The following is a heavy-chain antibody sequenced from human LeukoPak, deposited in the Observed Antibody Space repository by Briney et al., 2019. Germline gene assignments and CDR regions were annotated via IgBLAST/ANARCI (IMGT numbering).Heavy chain of an antibody. CDR1: GGPFSSYA. CDR3: ARVLVVVPAAIFHYYYGMDA. J-gene: IGHJ6*02. V-gene: IGHV1-69*06. Sequence: GASVKVSCKASGGPFSSYAISWVRQAPGQGLEWMGGIIPIFGSANYTHKFQDRVTITADKSTSTAYMELSSLRSEDTAVYYCARVLVVVPAAIFHYYYGMDAWGQGTTVTVSS. D-gene: IGHD2-2*02. CDR2: IIPIFGSA.